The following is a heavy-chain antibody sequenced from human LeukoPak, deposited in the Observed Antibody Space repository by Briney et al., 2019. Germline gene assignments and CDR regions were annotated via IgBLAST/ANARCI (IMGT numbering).Heavy chain of an antibody. V-gene: IGHV4-59*01. CDR3: ARGYGSQDY. J-gene: IGHJ4*02. Sequence: SETLSLTCTVSGGSINNDYWSWIRQPPGKGLEWIGYLSYSGSTSYNPSLKSRVTISVDTSKNQFSLKLSSVTAADTAVYYCARGYGSQDYWGQGTLVTVSS. CDR1: GGSINNDY. D-gene: IGHD3-10*01. CDR2: LSYSGST.